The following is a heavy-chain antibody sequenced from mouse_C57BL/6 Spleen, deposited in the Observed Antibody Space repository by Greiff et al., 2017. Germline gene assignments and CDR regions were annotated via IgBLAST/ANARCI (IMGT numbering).Heavy chain of an antibody. CDR2: IDPSDSYT. J-gene: IGHJ2*01. D-gene: IGHD2-1*01. CDR3: AVPLYYGNYYFDC. Sequence: QVKLQQPGAELVMPGASVKLSCKASGYTFTSYWMHWVKQRPGQGLEWIGEIDPSDSYTNYNQKSKGKSTLTVDKSSSTAYLQLSSLTSEYSAVYYCAVPLYYGNYYFDCWGQGTTLTVSS. V-gene: IGHV1-69*01. CDR1: GYTFTSYW.